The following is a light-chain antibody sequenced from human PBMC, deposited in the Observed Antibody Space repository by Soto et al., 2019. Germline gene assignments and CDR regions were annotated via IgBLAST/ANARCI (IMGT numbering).Light chain of an antibody. CDR1: STDIGAFNF. CDR2: EVS. Sequence: QSVLTQPPSASGSPGDPVTFSCAGASTDIGAFNFVSWYQQPPGKAPKLVIYEVSKLPSGVPARFSGSKSGASASLTVSGRKPEDEAVYYCSSYAGSDRGVIFGGGTKLTVL. CDR3: SSYAGSDRGVI. J-gene: IGLJ2*01. V-gene: IGLV2-8*01.